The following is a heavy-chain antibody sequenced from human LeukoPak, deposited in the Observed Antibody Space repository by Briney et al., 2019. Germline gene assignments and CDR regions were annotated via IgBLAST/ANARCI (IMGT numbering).Heavy chain of an antibody. Sequence: GRSLRLSCAASGFTFSSYAKHWVRQAPGKGLEWVAVISYDGSNKYYADSVKGRFTISRDNSKNTLYLQMNSLRAEDTAVYYCARDHKLELLYYYYGMDVWGQGTTVTVSS. CDR2: ISYDGSNK. D-gene: IGHD1-7*01. V-gene: IGHV3-30-3*01. J-gene: IGHJ6*02. CDR1: GFTFSSYA. CDR3: ARDHKLELLYYYYGMDV.